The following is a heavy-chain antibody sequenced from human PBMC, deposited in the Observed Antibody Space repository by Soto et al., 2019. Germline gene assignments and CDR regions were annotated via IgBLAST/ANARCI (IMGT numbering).Heavy chain of an antibody. Sequence: QVQLVQSGAEVKKPGSSVKVSCKASGGTFSSYAISWVRQAPGQGLEWMGGIIPIFGTANYAQKFQGRVTITADESTSTAYMELSSLRSEDTAVYYCARDQTATGLYYYYGMDVWGQGTTVTVSS. CDR2: IIPIFGTA. V-gene: IGHV1-69*01. D-gene: IGHD5-12*01. J-gene: IGHJ6*02. CDR3: ARDQTATGLYYYYGMDV. CDR1: GGTFSSYA.